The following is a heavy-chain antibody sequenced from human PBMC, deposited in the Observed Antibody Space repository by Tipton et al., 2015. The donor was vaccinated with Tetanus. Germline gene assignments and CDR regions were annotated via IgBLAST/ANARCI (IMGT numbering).Heavy chain of an antibody. J-gene: IGHJ4*02. CDR2: ISGSGDRI. Sequence: SLRLSCAASGMTLSYFAMSWVRQAPGKGLEWVSGISGSGDRIFYADSVKGRFTISRDNAKNTLYLQMNSLRDDDTAMYYCVRDDSGRGLDYWGKGTLVTVSS. CDR3: VRDDSGRGLDY. D-gene: IGHD3-10*01. V-gene: IGHV3-23*01. CDR1: GMTLSYFA.